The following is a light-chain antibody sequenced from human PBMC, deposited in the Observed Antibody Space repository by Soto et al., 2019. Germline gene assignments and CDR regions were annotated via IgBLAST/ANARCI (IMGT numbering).Light chain of an antibody. CDR1: SSDVGAYNY. J-gene: IGLJ2*01. CDR2: EVS. Sequence: QSALTQPPSASGSPGQSVTISCTGTSSDVGAYNYVSWYQQHPGKAPKLMIYEVSKRPSGVPDRFSGSKSGNTASLTITGLQPEDEASYYCTSYTITHIPVIFGGGTQLTVL. CDR3: TSYTITHIPVI. V-gene: IGLV2-8*01.